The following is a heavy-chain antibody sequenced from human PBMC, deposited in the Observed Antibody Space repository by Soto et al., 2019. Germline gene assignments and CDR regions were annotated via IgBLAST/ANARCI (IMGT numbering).Heavy chain of an antibody. CDR1: GFTFSSYG. V-gene: IGHV3-30*18. CDR2: ISYDGSNK. Sequence: QVQLVESGGGVVQPGRSLRLSCAASGFTFSSYGMHWVRQAPGKGLEWVAVISYDGSNKYYADSVKGRFTISRDNSKNTLYLQMNSLRAEDTAVYYCAKGSGGYYMRYYYYRMDVWGQGTTVTVSS. CDR3: AKGSGGYYMRYYYYRMDV. D-gene: IGHD3-3*01. J-gene: IGHJ6*02.